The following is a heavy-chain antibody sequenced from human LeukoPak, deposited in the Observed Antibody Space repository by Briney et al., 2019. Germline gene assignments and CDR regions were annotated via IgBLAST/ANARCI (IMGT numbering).Heavy chain of an antibody. J-gene: IGHJ4*02. D-gene: IGHD2-15*01. CDR2: IYYSGST. V-gene: IGHV4-39*07. Sequence: SETLSLTCTVSGGSISSSSYYWGWIRQPPGKGLEWIGSIYYSGSTNANSSLRSRVTLSVDMSKNQFSLRLSSVTAADTAVYYCARKSILTSGRKPYDVWDQGALVTVSS. CDR1: GGSISSSSYY. CDR3: ARKSILTSGRKPYDV.